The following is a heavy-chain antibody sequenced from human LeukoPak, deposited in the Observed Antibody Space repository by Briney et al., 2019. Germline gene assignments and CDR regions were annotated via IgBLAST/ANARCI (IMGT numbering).Heavy chain of an antibody. CDR2: IYPGDSDT. D-gene: IGHD6-13*01. CDR3: ARGHSSSWCYFDY. V-gene: IGHV5-51*01. J-gene: IGHJ4*02. CDR1: GYSFTSYW. Sequence: GESLKISCKGSGYSFTSYWIGWVRQTPGKGLEWMGIIYPGDSDTRYSPSFQGQVTISADKSISTAYLQWSSLKASDTAMYYCARGHSSSWCYFDYWGQGTLVTVSS.